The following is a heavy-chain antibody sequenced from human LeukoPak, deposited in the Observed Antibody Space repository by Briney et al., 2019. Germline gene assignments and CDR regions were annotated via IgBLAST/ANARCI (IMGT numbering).Heavy chain of an antibody. D-gene: IGHD3-22*01. CDR1: GFTFSSYA. Sequence: QPGGSLRLSCAASGFTFSSYAMSWVRQAPGKGLEWVSVISGSDGRTYYADSVKGRFTISRDNSKNTLYLQMNTLRAEDTAVYYCATSHDSSGNDWGQGTLVTVSS. CDR2: ISGSDGRT. V-gene: IGHV3-23*01. CDR3: ATSHDSSGND. J-gene: IGHJ4*02.